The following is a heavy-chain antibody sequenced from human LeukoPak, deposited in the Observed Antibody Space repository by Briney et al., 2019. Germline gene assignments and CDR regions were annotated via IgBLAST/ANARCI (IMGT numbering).Heavy chain of an antibody. CDR1: GFTFSTST. Sequence: NPGGSLRLSCAASGFTFSTSTMNWVRQAPGKGLEWVSSISSSSSNTHYADSVRGRFTISRDNAKNSLYLQMNSLRAEDTAVYYCVRGDARDYWGQGTLVTVSS. CDR3: VRGDARDY. CDR2: ISSSSSNT. D-gene: IGHD2-2*01. V-gene: IGHV3-21*01. J-gene: IGHJ4*02.